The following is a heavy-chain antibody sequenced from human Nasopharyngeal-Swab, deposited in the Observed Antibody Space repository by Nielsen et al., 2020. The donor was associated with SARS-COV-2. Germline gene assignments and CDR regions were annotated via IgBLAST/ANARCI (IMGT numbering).Heavy chain of an antibody. D-gene: IGHD3-10*01. CDR3: AKDDVVRGDAFDI. V-gene: IGHV3-23*01. Sequence: GESLKISCIASGFTFNIYAMAWVRRTPGRGLQWVSGISASGGSTYYTDSVKGRFAVSIDNSRNTLYLQMHSLRVEDTALYYCAKDDVVRGDAFDIWGQGTMVTVSS. CDR1: GFTFNIYA. CDR2: ISASGGST. J-gene: IGHJ3*02.